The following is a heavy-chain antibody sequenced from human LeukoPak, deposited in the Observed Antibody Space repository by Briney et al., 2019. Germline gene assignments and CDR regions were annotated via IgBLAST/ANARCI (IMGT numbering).Heavy chain of an antibody. V-gene: IGHV4-34*01. CDR3: ARHSGIGYCSGGSCYFIDY. J-gene: IGHJ4*02. CDR2: INHSGST. Sequence: SETLSLTCAVYGGSFSGYYWSWIRQPPGKGLEWIGEINHSGSTNYNPSLKSRVTISVDTSKNQFSLKLSSVTAADTAVYYCARHSGIGYCSGGSCYFIDYWGQGTLVTVSS. D-gene: IGHD2-15*01. CDR1: GGSFSGYY.